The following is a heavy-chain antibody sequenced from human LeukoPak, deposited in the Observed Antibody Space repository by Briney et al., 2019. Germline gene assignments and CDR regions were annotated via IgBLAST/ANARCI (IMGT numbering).Heavy chain of an antibody. CDR1: GYTFTGYY. CDR2: INPNSGGT. Sequence: ASVKVSCKASGYTFTGYYMHWVRQAPGQGLEWMGRINPNSGGTNYAQKFQGRVTMTRDTSISTAYMELSSLRSDDTAVYYCALRPTGYSSSGYFGYWGQGTLVTVSS. CDR3: ALRPTGYSSSGYFGY. D-gene: IGHD6-13*01. V-gene: IGHV1-2*06. J-gene: IGHJ4*02.